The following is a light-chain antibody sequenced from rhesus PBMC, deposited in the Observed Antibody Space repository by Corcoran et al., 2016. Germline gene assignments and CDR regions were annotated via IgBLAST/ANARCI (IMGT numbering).Light chain of an antibody. CDR2: GAS. CDR1: QSVRSY. V-gene: IGKV3S9*01. CDR3: QQYNNWMFT. J-gene: IGKJ2*01. Sequence: EIVMTQSPATLSLSPGERATLSCRASQSVRSYVAWYQQKPEQAPRLFIYGASNRATGVPDRFSGSGSGTDFALIISSLEPVDGGVYYCQQYNNWMFTFGQGTKVEIK.